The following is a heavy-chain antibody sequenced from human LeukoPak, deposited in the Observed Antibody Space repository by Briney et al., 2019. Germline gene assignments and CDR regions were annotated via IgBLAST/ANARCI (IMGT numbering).Heavy chain of an antibody. V-gene: IGHV4-30-2*01. J-gene: IGHJ3*02. Sequence: KTSETLSLTCTVSGGSISSGGYSWSWIRQPPGKGLEWIGYIYHSGSTYYNPSLKSRVTISVDRSKNQFSLKLSSVTAADTAVYYCASSYDSSGLDPDAFDIWGQGTMVTVSS. CDR2: IYHSGST. CDR3: ASSYDSSGLDPDAFDI. D-gene: IGHD3-22*01. CDR1: GGSISSGGYS.